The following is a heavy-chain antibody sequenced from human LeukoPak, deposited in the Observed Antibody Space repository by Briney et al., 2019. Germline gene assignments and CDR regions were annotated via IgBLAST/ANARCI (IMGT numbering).Heavy chain of an antibody. CDR1: GFTFSSYG. J-gene: IGHJ4*02. CDR3: AKDQDNVVVRAAPGLCDY. D-gene: IGHD2-2*01. V-gene: IGHV3-30*02. Sequence: PGGSLRLSCAASGFTFSSYGMHWVRQAPGKGLEWVAFIRYEGSNKYYADSVKGRFTISRDNSKNPLYMQMNSLRAEDTAVYYCAKDQDNVVVRAAPGLCDYWGKGTLVSVSS. CDR2: IRYEGSNK.